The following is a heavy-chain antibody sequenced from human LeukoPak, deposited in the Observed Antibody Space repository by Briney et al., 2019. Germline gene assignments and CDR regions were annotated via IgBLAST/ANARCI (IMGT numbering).Heavy chain of an antibody. Sequence: GESLKISCKGSGYSFTSHWIGWVRQMPGKGLEWMGVVYPGDSDTRYSPSLRGQVTISADKSINTAYLQWSSLKASDTAMYYCARHGPRLRGWPIDYWGQGTLVTVSS. V-gene: IGHV5-51*01. J-gene: IGHJ4*02. CDR1: GYSFTSHW. CDR2: VYPGDSDT. D-gene: IGHD6-19*01. CDR3: ARHGPRLRGWPIDY.